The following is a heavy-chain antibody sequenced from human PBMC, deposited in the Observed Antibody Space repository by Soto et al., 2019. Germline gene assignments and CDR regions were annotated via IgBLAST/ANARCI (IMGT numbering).Heavy chain of an antibody. J-gene: IGHJ6*02. CDR1: GGSISSGGYS. D-gene: IGHD4-4*01. V-gene: IGHV4-30-2*01. CDR3: ATQSYSNSGAYYYYAMDV. CDR2: IYQSGST. Sequence: SETLSLTCAVSGGSISSGGYSWSWIRQPPGKGLEWIGYIYQSGSTYYNPSLKSRVTISVDRSRNQFSLKLSSVTAADTAVYFCATQSYSNSGAYYYYAMDVWGQGTTVTVS.